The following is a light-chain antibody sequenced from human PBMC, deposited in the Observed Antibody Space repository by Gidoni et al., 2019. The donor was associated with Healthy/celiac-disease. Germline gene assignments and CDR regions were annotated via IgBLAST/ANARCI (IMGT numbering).Light chain of an antibody. Sequence: QSALTQPASVSGSPGRSITISCTGTSSDVGGYNYVSWYQQLPGKAPKLMIYDVSNRPSGVSNRFSGSKSGNTGSLTISGLQADDEADYYCSSYTSSSSWVFGGGTKLTVL. CDR3: SSYTSSSSWV. CDR1: SSDVGGYNY. J-gene: IGLJ3*02. V-gene: IGLV2-14*01. CDR2: DVS.